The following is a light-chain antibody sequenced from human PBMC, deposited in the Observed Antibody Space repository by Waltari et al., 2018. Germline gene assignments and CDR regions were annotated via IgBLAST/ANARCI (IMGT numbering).Light chain of an antibody. CDR1: QRISTY. Sequence: EIWLTQAPAALSLSPGARATLSCRASQRISTYLAWYQQKPGQPPRLLIYDASRRATGISARFSGSGSGTDFTLTISSLEPEDFAVYYCQQRYRWVTFGQGTRLEIK. V-gene: IGKV3-11*01. J-gene: IGKJ5*01. CDR2: DAS. CDR3: QQRYRWVT.